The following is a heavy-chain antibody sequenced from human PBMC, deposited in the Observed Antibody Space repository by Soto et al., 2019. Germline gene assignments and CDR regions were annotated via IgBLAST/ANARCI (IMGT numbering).Heavy chain of an antibody. V-gene: IGHV3-23*01. CDR3: ARSGPTHYFDY. J-gene: IGHJ4*02. CDR1: GFTFNTYA. Sequence: EVQLLESGGGFVQPGGSLRLSCVASGFTFNTYAMTWVRQAPGKGLEWVSTISDGGRFTYFADSVKGRFTISRDDSRKMLFLQMTSLRAEDTALYYCARSGPTHYFDYWGQGSLVSVSS. CDR2: ISDGGRFT.